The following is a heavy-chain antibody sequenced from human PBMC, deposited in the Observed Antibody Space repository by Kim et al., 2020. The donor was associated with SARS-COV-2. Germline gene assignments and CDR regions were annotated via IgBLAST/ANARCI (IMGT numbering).Heavy chain of an antibody. CDR3: TMVRDPRLGDY. CDR2: FSGSGGST. J-gene: IGHJ4*02. Sequence: GGSLRLSCAASGFTFSSYAMSWVRQAPGKGLEWVSAFSGSGGSTYYADSVKGRFTISRDNSKNTLYLQMNSLRAEDTAVYYGTMVRDPRLGDYWGQGTLVTVSS. D-gene: IGHD3-10*01. CDR1: GFTFSSYA. V-gene: IGHV3-23*01.